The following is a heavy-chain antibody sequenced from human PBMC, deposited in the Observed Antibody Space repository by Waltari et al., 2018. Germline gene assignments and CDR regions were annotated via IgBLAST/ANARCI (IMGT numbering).Heavy chain of an antibody. J-gene: IGHJ6*03. Sequence: QIQLVQSGAEVKKPGASVKVSCKASGYTFTSYGISWVRQAPGQGLEWMGWISAYKGNTNYAQKLQGRVTMNTDTSTSTAYRELRSLRSDDTAVYYCARVGCSSTSCYYYYYMDVWGKGTTVTISS. CDR2: ISAYKGNT. CDR3: ARVGCSSTSCYYYYYMDV. CDR1: GYTFTSYG. V-gene: IGHV1-18*01. D-gene: IGHD2-2*01.